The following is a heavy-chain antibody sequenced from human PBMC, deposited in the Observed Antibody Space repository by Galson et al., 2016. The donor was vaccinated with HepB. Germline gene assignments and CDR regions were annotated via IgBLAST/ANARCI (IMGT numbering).Heavy chain of an antibody. V-gene: IGHV1-18*01. CDR2: SSIYNGNT. CDR1: GYTFIRYG. CDR3: AIGPHYDFWSGSQPDY. D-gene: IGHD3-3*01. Sequence: SVKVSCKASGYTFIRYGISWVRQAPGQGLEWLGWSSIYNGNTNYAPKIQGRVTMTADTSTTTAYMELRSLISDDSAVYYCAIGPHYDFWSGSQPDYWGQGTLVTVSS. J-gene: IGHJ4*02.